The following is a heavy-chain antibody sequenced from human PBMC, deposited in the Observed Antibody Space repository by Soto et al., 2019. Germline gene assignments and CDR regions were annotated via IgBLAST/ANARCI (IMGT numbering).Heavy chain of an antibody. CDR1: GVTNSNSA. D-gene: IGHD5-12*01. Sequence: QVQLVQSGAEVKKPGSSVKVSCKASGVTNSNSAISWVRQAPGQGLGWMGGINPILGTADYGHKFQGRVTITADESTTTVYMQLGSLRFEDTALYYCARGGVDVVATSAFDSWGQGTLVTVSS. J-gene: IGHJ4*02. CDR3: ARGGVDVVATSAFDS. CDR2: INPILGTA. V-gene: IGHV1-69*01.